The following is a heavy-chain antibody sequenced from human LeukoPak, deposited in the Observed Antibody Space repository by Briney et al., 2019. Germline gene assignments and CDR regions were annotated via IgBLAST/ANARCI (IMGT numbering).Heavy chain of an antibody. V-gene: IGHV3-30*18. CDR3: AKGRYGDYGPFDN. Sequence: PGESLRLSCAASGFNFNSHGMHWVRQAPGKGLEWVALIPSDGSYTYYADSVKGRFTISRDNSKNTLSLQMNSVRPDDTAVYYCAKGRYGDYGPFDNWGQGTMVTVLS. CDR2: IPSDGSYT. D-gene: IGHD4-17*01. J-gene: IGHJ3*02. CDR1: GFNFNSHG.